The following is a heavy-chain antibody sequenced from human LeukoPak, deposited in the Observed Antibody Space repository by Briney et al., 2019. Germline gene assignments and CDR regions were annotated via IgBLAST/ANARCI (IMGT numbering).Heavy chain of an antibody. CDR1: GFTFSSYA. Sequence: PGGSLRLSCAASGFTFSSYAMSWVRQAPGKGLEWVSAISGSADSTYYADSVKGRFTFSRDNSKNTVFLQMNSLRAEDTAVYYCAKVAKGESGGDAFNVWGQGTMVTVSS. D-gene: IGHD3-10*01. J-gene: IGHJ3*01. V-gene: IGHV3-23*01. CDR2: ISGSADST. CDR3: AKVAKGESGGDAFNV.